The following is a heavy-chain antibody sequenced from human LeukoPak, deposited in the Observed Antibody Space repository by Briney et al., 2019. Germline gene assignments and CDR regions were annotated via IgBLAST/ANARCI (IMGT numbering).Heavy chain of an antibody. V-gene: IGHV3-23*01. CDR1: AFTFSSYA. Sequence: GSLRLSCAASAFTFSSYAMSWVRQAPGKGLGWVSAISVSGGSTYYADSVKGRFTISRDNSKNTLYLQMNSLRAEDTAVYYCAKEDCSGGSCYHPDAFDIWGQGTMVTVSS. CDR2: ISVSGGST. J-gene: IGHJ3*02. D-gene: IGHD2-15*01. CDR3: AKEDCSGGSCYHPDAFDI.